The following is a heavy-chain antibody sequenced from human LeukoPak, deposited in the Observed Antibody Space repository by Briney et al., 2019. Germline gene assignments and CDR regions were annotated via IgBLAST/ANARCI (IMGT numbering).Heavy chain of an antibody. V-gene: IGHV1-69-2*01. J-gene: IGHJ3*02. D-gene: IGHD5-24*01. CDR1: GYTFTDYY. Sequence: ASVKVSXKVSGYTFTDYYMHWVQQAPGKGLEWIGLVDPEDGETIYAEKFQGRVTITADTSTDTAYMELSSLRSEDTAMYYCATGEEMATKDAFDIWGQGTMVTVSS. CDR3: ATGEEMATKDAFDI. CDR2: VDPEDGET.